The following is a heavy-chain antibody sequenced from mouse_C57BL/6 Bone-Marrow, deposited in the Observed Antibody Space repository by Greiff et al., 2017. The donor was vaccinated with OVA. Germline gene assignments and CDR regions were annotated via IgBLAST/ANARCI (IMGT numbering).Heavy chain of an antibody. J-gene: IGHJ4*01. CDR2: IDPENGDT. CDR3: TTDAAMDY. CDR1: GFNIKDDY. Sequence: EVQVVESGAELVRPGASVKLSCTASGFNIKDDYMHWVKQRPEQGLEWIGWIDPENGDTEYASKFQGKATITADTSSNTAYLQLSSLTSEDTAVYYCTTDAAMDYWGQGTSVTVSS. V-gene: IGHV14-4*01.